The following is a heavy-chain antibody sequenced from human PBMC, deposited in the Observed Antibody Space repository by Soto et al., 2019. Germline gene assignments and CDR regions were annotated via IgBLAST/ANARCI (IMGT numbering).Heavy chain of an antibody. CDR3: ARDVDIGRGPSGDWCEL. Sequence: QVQLVQSGGEVKQPGASVKVACKASGYICTTYGVSWVRQAPGQGLEWTGWISGNNGNTRYAQKVQGRVTMTTDTPMCTAYMDHGSLRSDETAVYYCARDVDIGRGPSGDWCELWGQGPRVTVSS. V-gene: IGHV1-18*01. CDR1: GYICTTYG. CDR2: ISGNNGNT. J-gene: IGHJ5*02. D-gene: IGHD2-15*01.